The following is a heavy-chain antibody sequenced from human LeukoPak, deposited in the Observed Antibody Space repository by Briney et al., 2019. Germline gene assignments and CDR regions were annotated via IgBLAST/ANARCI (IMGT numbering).Heavy chain of an antibody. CDR3: AKDSQIFGEYYYIDV. CDR1: GFTFSSYG. D-gene: IGHD3-3*01. Sequence: GGSLRLSCAASGFTFSSYGMHWVRQAPGKGLEWVAVIWYDGSNKYYADSVKGRFTISRDNSKNTLYLQTNSLRAEDTAVYYCAKDSQIFGEYYYIDVWGKGTTVTVSS. CDR2: IWYDGSNK. V-gene: IGHV3-33*06. J-gene: IGHJ6*03.